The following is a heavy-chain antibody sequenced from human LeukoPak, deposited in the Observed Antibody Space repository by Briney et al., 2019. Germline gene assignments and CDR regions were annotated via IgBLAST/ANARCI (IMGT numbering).Heavy chain of an antibody. J-gene: IGHJ4*02. V-gene: IGHV1-24*01. D-gene: IGHD6-13*01. CDR1: GHALSDLS. CDR3: ATDSDPWGPAAGTIDY. Sequence: ASVKVSCKISGHALSDLSIHWVRQAPGRGREWMGGFDPEVGDKMHAQKFQGRVTMTEDTSTDTAYMELNSLRSEDTAVYYCATDSDPWGPAAGTIDYWGQGTLVTVSS. CDR2: FDPEVGDK.